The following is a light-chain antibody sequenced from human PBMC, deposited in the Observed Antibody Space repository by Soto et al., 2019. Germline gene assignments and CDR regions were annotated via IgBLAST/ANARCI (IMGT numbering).Light chain of an antibody. J-gene: IGKJ5*01. CDR3: QQGYSTPPS. Sequence: DVQMTQSPSSLSASVGDRVTITCRASQSISSYLNWYQQKPGKAPKLLISAASTLQSGVPSRFSGSGSATDFTLTISSLQPEDFATYYCQQGYSTPPSCGQGTRLEIK. V-gene: IGKV1-39*01. CDR2: AAS. CDR1: QSISSY.